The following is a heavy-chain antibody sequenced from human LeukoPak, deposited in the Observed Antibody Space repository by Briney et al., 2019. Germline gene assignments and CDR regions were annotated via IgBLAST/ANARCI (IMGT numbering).Heavy chain of an antibody. V-gene: IGHV1-2*02. Sequence: ASVKVSCKASGYTFTGYYMHWVRQAPGQGLEWMGWINPNSGGTDYAQKFQGRVTMTRGTSISTAYMELSRLRSDDTAVYYCARVRDSGGSLDAFDIWGQGTMVTVSP. CDR2: INPNSGGT. J-gene: IGHJ3*02. CDR3: ARVRDSGGSLDAFDI. D-gene: IGHD2-15*01. CDR1: GYTFTGYY.